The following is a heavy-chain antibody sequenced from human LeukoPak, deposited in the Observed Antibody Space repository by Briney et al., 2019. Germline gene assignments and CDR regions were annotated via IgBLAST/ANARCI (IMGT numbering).Heavy chain of an antibody. V-gene: IGHV4-38-2*02. Sequence: SETLSLTCTVSGYSISTDYTWGWIRQPPGKGLEWIGIIHHTGTTYYNPSLRSRVIISLDTSKNQFSLKLSSVTAADTAVYYCARGQLVLDYWGQGTLVTVSS. CDR3: ARGQLVLDY. D-gene: IGHD6-6*01. J-gene: IGHJ4*02. CDR1: GYSISTDYT. CDR2: IHHTGTT.